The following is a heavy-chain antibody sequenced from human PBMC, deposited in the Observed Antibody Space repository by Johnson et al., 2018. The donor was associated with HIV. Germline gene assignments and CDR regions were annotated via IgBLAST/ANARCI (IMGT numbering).Heavy chain of an antibody. Sequence: QVQLVESGGGLVKPGGSLRLSCAASGFTFSDYYMSWIRQAPGKGLEWVSYISSSGSTIYYADSVKGRFTISRDNAKNSLYLQMNSLRAEDPVVYYCAKAYCPGCDAFDFWGQGTMVTVSS. CDR1: GFTFSDYY. CDR3: AKAYCPGCDAFDF. D-gene: IGHD2-21*01. J-gene: IGHJ3*01. V-gene: IGHV3-11*04. CDR2: ISSSGSTI.